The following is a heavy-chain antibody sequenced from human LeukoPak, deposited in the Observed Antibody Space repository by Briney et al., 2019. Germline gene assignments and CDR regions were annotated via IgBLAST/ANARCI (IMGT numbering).Heavy chain of an antibody. V-gene: IGHV3-7*01. D-gene: IGHD4-17*01. J-gene: IGHJ4*02. CDR2: IKQDGSQ. CDR3: ARGPDYGDRLDYFDY. Sequence: GGSLRLSCAPSGCTISRHWRGWVRQAPGKGLEWVANIKQDGSQYYVDSVKGRFIISRDNAKNSLDLQMNSLRAEDTAVYSCARGPDYGDRLDYFDYWGQGTLVTVSS. CDR1: GCTISRHW.